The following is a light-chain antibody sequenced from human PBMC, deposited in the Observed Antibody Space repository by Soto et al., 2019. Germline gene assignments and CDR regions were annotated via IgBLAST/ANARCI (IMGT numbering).Light chain of an antibody. CDR2: GAS. V-gene: IGKV3-15*01. Sequence: EIVMTQSPATLSVSPGERATLSCRASQSVSSNLAWYQQMPGQPPRLLIYGASTRATAIPARFSGSGSGTEFTLTISGLQSEVFAVYYCQQYNDWPLTFGGGAKVEIK. CDR3: QQYNDWPLT. J-gene: IGKJ4*01. CDR1: QSVSSN.